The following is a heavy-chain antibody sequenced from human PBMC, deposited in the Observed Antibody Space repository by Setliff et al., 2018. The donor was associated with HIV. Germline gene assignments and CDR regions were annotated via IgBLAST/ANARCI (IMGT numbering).Heavy chain of an antibody. CDR1: GYTFTTYG. J-gene: IGHJ6*02. Sequence: ASVKVSCKPSGYTFTTYGLSWVRQAPGQGLEWMGWISTYSDETSYSQNLQGRLTMTTDTSTGTAYMELRSLRSEDTAVYYCASMASSSSWYGTANYYYYGMDVWGQGTTVTVSS. D-gene: IGHD6-13*01. V-gene: IGHV1-18*01. CDR3: ASMASSSSWYGTANYYYYGMDV. CDR2: ISTYSDET.